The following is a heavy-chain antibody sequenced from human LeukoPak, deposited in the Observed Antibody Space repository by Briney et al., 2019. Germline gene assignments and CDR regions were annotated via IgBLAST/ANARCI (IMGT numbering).Heavy chain of an antibody. CDR1: GGSISSYY. CDR3: ARAVGDFWSGYPDAFDI. Sequence: PSETLSLTCTVSGGSISSYYWSWIRQPPEKGLEWIGYIYYSGSTNYNPSLKSRVTISVDTSKNQFSLKLSSVTAADTAVYYCARAVGDFWSGYPDAFDIWGQGTMVTVSS. V-gene: IGHV4-59*01. D-gene: IGHD3-3*01. CDR2: IYYSGST. J-gene: IGHJ3*02.